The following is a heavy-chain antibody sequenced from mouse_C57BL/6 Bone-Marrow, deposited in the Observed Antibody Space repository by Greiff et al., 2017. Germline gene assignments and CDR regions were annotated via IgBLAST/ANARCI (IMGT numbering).Heavy chain of an antibody. J-gene: IGHJ4*01. Sequence: DVHLVESGGGLVQPGESLKLSCESNEYEFPSHDMSWVRKTPEKRLELVAAINSDGGSTYYPDTMERRIIISRDNTKKALYLQRSSLRSEDTALYYGARGGVKDAMDYWGQGTSVTVSS. CDR2: INSDGGST. V-gene: IGHV5-2*01. D-gene: IGHD1-3*01. CDR3: ARGGVKDAMDY. CDR1: EYEFPSHD.